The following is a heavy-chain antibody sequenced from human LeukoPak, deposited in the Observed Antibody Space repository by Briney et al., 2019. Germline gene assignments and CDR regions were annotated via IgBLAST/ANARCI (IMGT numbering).Heavy chain of an antibody. V-gene: IGHV1-69*01. Sequence: SVKVSCKASGGTFSSYAISWVRQAPGQGLEWMGGIIPIFGTANYAQKFQGRVTITADESTSTAYMELSSLRSEDTAVYYCARADFSPDCSSTRCRVRAFDIWGQGTMVTVSS. J-gene: IGHJ3*02. CDR2: IIPIFGTA. CDR1: GGTFSSYA. CDR3: ARADFSPDCSSTRCRVRAFDI. D-gene: IGHD2-2*01.